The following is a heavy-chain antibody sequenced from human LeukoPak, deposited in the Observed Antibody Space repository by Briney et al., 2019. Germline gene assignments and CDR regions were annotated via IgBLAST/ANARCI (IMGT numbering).Heavy chain of an antibody. Sequence: ASVKVSCKASGYTFTSYAMNWVRQAPGQGLEWMGRINTNTGNPTYAQGFTGRFVFSLDTSVSTAYLQISSLKAEDTAVYYCARQRLEQQLVLGDFDYRGQGTLVTVSS. V-gene: IGHV7-4-1*02. CDR3: ARQRLEQQLVLGDFDY. CDR2: INTNTGNP. CDR1: GYTFTSYA. D-gene: IGHD6-13*01. J-gene: IGHJ4*02.